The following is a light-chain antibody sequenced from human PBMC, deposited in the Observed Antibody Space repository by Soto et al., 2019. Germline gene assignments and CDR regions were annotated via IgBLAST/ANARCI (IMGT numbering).Light chain of an antibody. CDR3: QHRTNWPRT. J-gene: IGKJ2*01. CDR1: QTVGTF. V-gene: IGKV3-11*01. CDR2: DAS. Sequence: EIVLTQSPATLSLSPGERATLSCRASQTVGTFLAWYQQKPGQAPRLVIYDASKRATGIPPRFSGTGSGTDFALTISSIEHEDFAVYYCQHRTNWPRTFGQGTKLDIK.